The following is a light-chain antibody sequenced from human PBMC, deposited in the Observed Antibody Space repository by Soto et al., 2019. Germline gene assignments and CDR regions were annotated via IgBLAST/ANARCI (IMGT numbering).Light chain of an antibody. J-gene: IGKJ2*03. V-gene: IGKV3D-15*01. CDR3: QQPNKWPHS. CDR1: QTVYNN. CDR2: SAS. Sequence: LSWRASQTVYNNLAWFQQRPGQRPRLLIYSASTRATGVAARFSGSGSGTEFTLTICSLQSEDVAVYYCQQPNKWPHSFGKGTKVDIK.